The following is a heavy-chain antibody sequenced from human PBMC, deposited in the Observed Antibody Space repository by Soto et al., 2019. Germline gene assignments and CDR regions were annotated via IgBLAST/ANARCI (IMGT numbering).Heavy chain of an antibody. V-gene: IGHV3-23*01. CDR2: ISARGGSS. CDR3: AKGSIEYSASLDN. D-gene: IGHD5-12*01. CDR1: GFSFSSYA. J-gene: IGHJ4*02. Sequence: DVQLLESGGGLVQPGGSLRLSCAASGFSFSSYAMVWVRQAPGKGLEWVAVISARGGSSYFADSVKGRFTLSRDNSKNVLSLEMNSLRAEDTAIYFCAKGSIEYSASLDNWGQGTLVVVSS.